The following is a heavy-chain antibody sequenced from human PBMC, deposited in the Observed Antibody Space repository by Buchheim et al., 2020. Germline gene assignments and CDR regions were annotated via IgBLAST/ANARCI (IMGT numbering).Heavy chain of an antibody. CDR2: IYSGGSK. CDR3: ARGYSLWAGGGMDV. CDR1: GFTVSSNY. J-gene: IGHJ6*02. V-gene: IGHV3-66*01. D-gene: IGHD5-18*01. Sequence: EVQLVESGGGLVQPGGSLRLSCAASGFTVSSNYMSWVRQAPGKGLEWVSVIYSGGSKYYADSVKGRFTISRDNSKNTVYLKMNSLRAEDTAVYYCARGYSLWAGGGMDVWGQGTT.